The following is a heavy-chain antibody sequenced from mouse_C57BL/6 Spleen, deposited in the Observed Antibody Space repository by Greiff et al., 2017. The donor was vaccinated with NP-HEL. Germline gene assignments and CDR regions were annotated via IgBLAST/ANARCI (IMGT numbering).Heavy chain of an antibody. Sequence: EVQLQQSGAELVRPGASVKLSCTASGFNIKDYYMHWVKQRPEQGLEWIGRIDPEDGDTEYAPKFQGKATMTADTSSNTAYLQLSSLTSEDTAVYYCTTRGPDYYGSSYSWCAYWGQGTLVTVSA. V-gene: IGHV14-1*01. CDR1: GFNIKDYY. CDR2: IDPEDGDT. J-gene: IGHJ3*01. D-gene: IGHD1-1*01. CDR3: TTRGPDYYGSSYSWCAY.